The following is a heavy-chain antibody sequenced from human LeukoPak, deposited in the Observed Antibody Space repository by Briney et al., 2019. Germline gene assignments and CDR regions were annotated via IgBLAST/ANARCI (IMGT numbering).Heavy chain of an antibody. J-gene: IGHJ4*02. V-gene: IGHV3-74*01. CDR3: ASNTETTFNY. CDR1: GSTFSRYW. Sequence: GGSLRLSCAASGSTFSRYWMHWVRQAPGKGPEWVSRINSDGTSISYAGSVKGRFTISRDNAKNTLYLQMNSLRVEDTAVYYCASNTETTFNYWGQGTLVTVSS. D-gene: IGHD4-17*01. CDR2: INSDGTSI.